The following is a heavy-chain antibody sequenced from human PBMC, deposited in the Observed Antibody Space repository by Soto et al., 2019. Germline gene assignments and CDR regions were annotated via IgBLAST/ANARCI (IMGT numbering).Heavy chain of an antibody. CDR2: IKSKTDGGTT. CDR3: TRELYSTIIINGIDD. Sequence: GGSLRLSCAASGFTFSNAWINWVRQAPGKGLEWVGRIKSKTDGGTTDFAAPVKGRFAISRDDSKNMVYLQMNSLKTEDTGVYYCTRELYSTIIINGIDDWGQGTLVTVSS. CDR1: GFTFSNAW. V-gene: IGHV3-15*07. D-gene: IGHD6-13*01. J-gene: IGHJ4*02.